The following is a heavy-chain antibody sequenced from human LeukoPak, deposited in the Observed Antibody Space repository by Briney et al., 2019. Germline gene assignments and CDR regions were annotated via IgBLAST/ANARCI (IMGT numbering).Heavy chain of an antibody. J-gene: IGHJ2*01. CDR3: ARRNRVAGLEARWYFDL. CDR2: IYYSGSA. V-gene: IGHV4-31*11. D-gene: IGHD6-19*01. Sequence: PSQTLSLTCVVSGGSIGSGGNYWSWIRQHPGKGLEWIGCIYYSGSAYYNSSLRSRVSISIDTSKNQFSLKLTSATAADTAVYYCARRNRVAGLEARWYFDLWGRGTLVTVSS. CDR1: GGSIGSGGNY.